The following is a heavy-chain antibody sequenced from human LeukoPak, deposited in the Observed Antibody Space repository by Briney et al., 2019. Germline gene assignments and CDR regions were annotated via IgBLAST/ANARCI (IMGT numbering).Heavy chain of an antibody. V-gene: IGHV4-34*01. J-gene: IGHJ4*02. D-gene: IGHD1-26*01. CDR2: INHSGST. Sequence: SETQSLTCAVYGGSFSGYYWSWIRQPPGKGLEWIGEINHSGSTNYNPSLKSRVTISVDTSKNQFSLKLSSVTAADTAVYYCARGGLNVGATHPRPFDYWGQGTLVTVSS. CDR3: ARGGLNVGATHPRPFDY. CDR1: GGSFSGYY.